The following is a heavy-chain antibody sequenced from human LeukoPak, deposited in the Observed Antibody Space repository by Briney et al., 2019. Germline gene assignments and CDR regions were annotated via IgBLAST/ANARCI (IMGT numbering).Heavy chain of an antibody. CDR1: GFTFSGYS. CDR2: ISSSSSTI. J-gene: IGHJ4*02. Sequence: GGSLRLSCAASGFTFSGYSMNCVPQAPGKGVECVSYISSSSSTIYYADSVRGRFTISRDNAKNSLYLHMNSLRAEDTAVYYCARDLWFGELSEDWGQGTLVTVSS. CDR3: ARDLWFGELSED. D-gene: IGHD3-10*01. V-gene: IGHV3-48*01.